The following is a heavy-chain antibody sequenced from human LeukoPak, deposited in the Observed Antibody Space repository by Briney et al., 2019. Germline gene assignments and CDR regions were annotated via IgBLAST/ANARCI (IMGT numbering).Heavy chain of an antibody. CDR3: ARGPYYYDSSGYYYQFDY. CDR1: GFTFSSYG. Sequence: GRSLRLSCAASGFTFSSYGMPWVRQAPGKGLGWVAVIWYDGSNKYYADSVKGRFTISRDNSKNTLYLQMNSLRAEDTAVYYCARGPYYYDSSGYYYQFDYWGQGTLVTVSS. D-gene: IGHD3-22*01. J-gene: IGHJ4*02. CDR2: IWYDGSNK. V-gene: IGHV3-33*01.